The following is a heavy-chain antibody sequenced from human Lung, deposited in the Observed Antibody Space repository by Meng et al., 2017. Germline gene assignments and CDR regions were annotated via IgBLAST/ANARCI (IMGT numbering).Heavy chain of an antibody. D-gene: IGHD6-13*01. V-gene: IGHV4-61*02. CDR1: GASVSSGSYY. CDR2: VLASGST. J-gene: IGHJ4*02. Sequence: SETLSLTCTVSGASVSSGSYYWSWIRQPAGKSLEWIGRVLASGSTNFNPSLKSRVTISVDKSKNHLSLELTSVTAADTAVYYCARTLLAAAGRGFYFDFWGQGRVVTVSS. CDR3: ARTLLAAAGRGFYFDF.